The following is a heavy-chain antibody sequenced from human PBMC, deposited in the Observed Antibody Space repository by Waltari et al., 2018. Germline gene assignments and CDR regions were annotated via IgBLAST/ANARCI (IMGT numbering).Heavy chain of an antibody. Sequence: EVQLVESGGGLVQPGGSLRLSCAASGFTFSSYWMTWVRQAPGKGLEWVANIKQDGSEKYYVDSVKGRFTISRDNAKNSLYLQIKSLRAEDTAVYYCARSGNTTSPHSRYWGQGTLVTVSS. D-gene: IGHD2-2*01. CDR2: IKQDGSEK. V-gene: IGHV3-7*01. J-gene: IGHJ4*02. CDR3: ARSGNTTSPHSRY. CDR1: GFTFSSYW.